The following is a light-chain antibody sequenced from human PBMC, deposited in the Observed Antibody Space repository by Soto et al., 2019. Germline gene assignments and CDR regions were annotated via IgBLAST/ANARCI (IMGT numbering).Light chain of an antibody. V-gene: IGKV3-20*01. CDR3: QQYGSSPPLT. J-gene: IGKJ4*01. Sequence: EIVLTQSPGTLSLSPGDRATLSCRASQSISSIYFGWYQQKPGQAPRLLIYGASNRATGIPDRFSGSGSGTDFTLTISRLEPEDFAVYYCQQYGSSPPLTFGGGTKVDIK. CDR2: GAS. CDR1: QSISSIY.